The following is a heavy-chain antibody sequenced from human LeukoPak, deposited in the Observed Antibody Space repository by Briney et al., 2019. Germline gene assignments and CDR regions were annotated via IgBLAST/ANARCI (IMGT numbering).Heavy chain of an antibody. CDR2: IYYSGST. J-gene: IGHJ3*02. CDR1: GGSISTYY. Sequence: SETLSLTCTVSGGSISTYYWSWIRQPPGKGLEYIGYIYYSGSTNYNPSLKSRVTMSLDTSKNQFSLKLSSVTATDTAVYYCAREEVPHGFDIWGQGTMVTVSA. V-gene: IGHV4-59*01. CDR3: AREEVPHGFDI.